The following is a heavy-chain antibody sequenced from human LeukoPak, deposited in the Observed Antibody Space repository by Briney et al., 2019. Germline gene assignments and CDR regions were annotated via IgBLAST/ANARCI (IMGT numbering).Heavy chain of an antibody. CDR1: GFTFDDYG. CDR2: INWNGGST. D-gene: IGHD3-3*01. J-gene: IGHJ4*02. V-gene: IGHV3-20*04. Sequence: RPGGSLRLSCAAYGFTFDDYGMSWVRQAPGKGLEWVSGINWNGGSTGYADSVKGRFTISRDNAKNSLYPQMNSLRAEDTALYYCARAVNDFWSGSYDYWGQGTLVTVSS. CDR3: ARAVNDFWSGSYDY.